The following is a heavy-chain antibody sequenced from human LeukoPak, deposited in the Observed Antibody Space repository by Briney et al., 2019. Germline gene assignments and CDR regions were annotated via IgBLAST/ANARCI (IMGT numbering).Heavy chain of an antibody. D-gene: IGHD2-2*02. CDR3: ARDLPHYCSSTSCYTGPHDAYI. J-gene: IGHJ3*02. V-gene: IGHV4-31*03. Sequence: SETLSLTCTVSGGSISSGGYYWNWIRQHPGKGLEWIGYIYYSGSTYYNPSLKSRVTISVDTSKNQFSLKLSSVTAADTAVYYCARDLPHYCSSTSCYTGPHDAYIWGQGTMVTVSS. CDR2: IYYSGST. CDR1: GGSISSGGYY.